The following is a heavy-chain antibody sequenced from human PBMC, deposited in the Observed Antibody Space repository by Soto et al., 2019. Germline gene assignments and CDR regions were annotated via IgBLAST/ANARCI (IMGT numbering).Heavy chain of an antibody. CDR3: ARGDDTRAVIFYGMDV. CDR2: IIPILGIA. D-gene: IGHD3-10*01. CDR1: GGTFSSYT. J-gene: IGHJ6*02. V-gene: IGHV1-69*02. Sequence: SVKVSCKASGGTFSSYTISWVRQAPGQGLEWMGRIIPILGIANYAQKFQGRVTITADKSTSTAYMELSSLRSEDTAVYYCARGDDTRAVIFYGMDVWGQGTTVTVSS.